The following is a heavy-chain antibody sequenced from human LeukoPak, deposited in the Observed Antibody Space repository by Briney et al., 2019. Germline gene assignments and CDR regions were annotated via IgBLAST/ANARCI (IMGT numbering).Heavy chain of an antibody. V-gene: IGHV3-7*03. CDR1: GFTFSSNG. J-gene: IGHJ4*02. CDR2: IKLDGSEK. D-gene: IGHD3-3*01. CDR3: ARDQYDTWSRRGNFDS. Sequence: PGGSLRLSCAASGFTFSSNGMSWVRQAPGKGLEWVANIKLDGSEKNYVDSVKGRFTISRDNTKNSLYLQMNSLRAEDTAVFYCARDQYDTWSRRGNFDSWGQGTLVIVSS.